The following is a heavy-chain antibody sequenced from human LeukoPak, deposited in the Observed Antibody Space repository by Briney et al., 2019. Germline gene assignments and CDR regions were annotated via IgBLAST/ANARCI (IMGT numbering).Heavy chain of an antibody. CDR2: ISAYNGDT. V-gene: IGHV1-18*01. CDR3: ARARYDYVWGSYRDYDY. CDR1: GYIFAHNG. J-gene: IGHJ4*02. Sequence: ASVPVSFKTSGYIFAHNGISWVRQAPGQGPEWMGWISAYNGDTNYAQNFQGRVTMTRDTSTSTVYMELRSLRSDDTAVYYCARARYDYVWGSYRDYDYWGQGTLVTVSS. D-gene: IGHD3-16*02.